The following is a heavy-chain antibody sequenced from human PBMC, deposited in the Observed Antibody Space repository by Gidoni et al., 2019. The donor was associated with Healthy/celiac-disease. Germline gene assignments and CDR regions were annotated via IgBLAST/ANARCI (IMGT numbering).Heavy chain of an antibody. Sequence: QVQLQQWGAGLLTPSETLSLTCAVYGGSFSGYYWCWISQPPGKGLEWIGEINHSRSTNYNPARKSRVTISVETSKNQFSLKRGSVTPADTAVYYCARGKLSMVRGVIYYHYHGMELWGQGTTVTVSS. CDR2: INHSRST. CDR3: ARGKLSMVRGVIYYHYHGMEL. J-gene: IGHJ6*02. D-gene: IGHD3-10*01. V-gene: IGHV4-34*01. CDR1: GGSFSGYY.